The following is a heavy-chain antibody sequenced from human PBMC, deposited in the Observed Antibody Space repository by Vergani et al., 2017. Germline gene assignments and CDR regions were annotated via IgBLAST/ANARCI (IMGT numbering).Heavy chain of an antibody. J-gene: IGHJ2*01. CDR3: ARDQEGYCSSTSCYGGWYFDL. CDR2: IIPIFGTA. V-gene: IGHV1-69*13. D-gene: IGHD2-2*01. Sequence: QVKLVQSGAEVKTPGSSVKVSCKASGGTFSSYAISWVRQAPGQGLEWMGRIIPIFGTANYAQKFQGRVTITADESTSTAYMELSSLRSEDTAVYYCARDQEGYCSSTSCYGGWYFDLWGRGTLVTVSS. CDR1: GGTFSSYA.